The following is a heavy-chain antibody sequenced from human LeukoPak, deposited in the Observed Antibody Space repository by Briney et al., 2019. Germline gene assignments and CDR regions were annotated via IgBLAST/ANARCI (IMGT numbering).Heavy chain of an antibody. CDR2: ISRSGETT. Sequence: PGGSLRLSCAASGFTFSSYVMTWVRQAPGKGLEWLSGISRSGETTYYTGSVKGRFTISRDNSKNTLYLQMNSLRAEDTALYSCAMGGTSVYSSLVYWGQGTLVAVSS. D-gene: IGHD6-25*01. V-gene: IGHV3-23*01. CDR3: AMGGTSVYSSLVY. J-gene: IGHJ4*02. CDR1: GFTFSSYV.